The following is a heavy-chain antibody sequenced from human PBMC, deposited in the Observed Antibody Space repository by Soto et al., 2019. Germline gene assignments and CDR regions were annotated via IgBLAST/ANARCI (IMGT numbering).Heavy chain of an antibody. J-gene: IGHJ4*02. V-gene: IGHV4-31*03. CDR3: ASTIVATKTYSN. Sequence: SETLSLTCTVSGGSISSGGYYWSWIRQHPGKGLEWIGYIYYSGSTYYNPSLKSRVTISVDTSKNQFSLKLSSVTAADTAVYYCASTIVATKTYSNWGQGTLVTVSS. D-gene: IGHD5-12*01. CDR1: GGSISSGGYY. CDR2: IYYSGST.